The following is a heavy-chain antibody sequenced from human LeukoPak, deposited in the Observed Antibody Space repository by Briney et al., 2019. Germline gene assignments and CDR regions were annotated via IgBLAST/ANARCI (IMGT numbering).Heavy chain of an antibody. CDR1: GFTFSTYV. CDR3: AKGNWRYFDY. V-gene: IGHV3-23*01. CDR2: ISGSGGST. J-gene: IGHJ4*02. Sequence: GGSLRLSCAASGFTFSTYVMSWVRQAPGKGLEWVPAISGSGGSTYYADSVRGRFTISRDNSKNTLYLQMNSLGADDTAVYYCAKGNWRYFDYWGQGTLVTVSS. D-gene: IGHD1-1*01.